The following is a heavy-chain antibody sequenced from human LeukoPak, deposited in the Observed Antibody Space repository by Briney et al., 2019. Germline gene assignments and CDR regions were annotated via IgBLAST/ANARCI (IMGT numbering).Heavy chain of an antibody. J-gene: IGHJ6*02. CDR3: ARDSPRIAAAADYYYYGMDV. D-gene: IGHD6-13*01. V-gene: IGHV1-2*02. CDR1: GYTFTGYY. Sequence: GASVKVSCKASGYTFTGYYMHWVRQAPGQGLEWMGWINPNSGGTNYAQKFPGRVTMTRDTSISTAYMELSRLRSDDTAVYYCARDSPRIAAAADYYYYGMDVWGQGTTVTVSS. CDR2: INPNSGGT.